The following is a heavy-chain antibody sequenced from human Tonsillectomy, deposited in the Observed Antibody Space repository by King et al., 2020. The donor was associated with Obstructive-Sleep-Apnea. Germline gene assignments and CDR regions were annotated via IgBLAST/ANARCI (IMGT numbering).Heavy chain of an antibody. D-gene: IGHD3-22*01. CDR3: ARDSSGYYYFDY. V-gene: IGHV3-66*01. J-gene: IGHJ4*02. Sequence: VQLVESGGALVQPGGSLRLSCAASGFTVSRNYMSWVRHAPGKGLEWVSIIYSGGSTYYADSVKGRFTISRDISKNMLYFQMNSLRAEDTAVYYCARDSSGYYYFDYWGQGTLVTVSS. CDR2: IYSGGST. CDR1: GFTVSRNY.